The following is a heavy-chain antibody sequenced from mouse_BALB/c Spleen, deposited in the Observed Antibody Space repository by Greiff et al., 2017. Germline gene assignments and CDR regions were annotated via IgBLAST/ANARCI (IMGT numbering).Heavy chain of an antibody. CDR2: ISSGGSYT. Sequence: EVMLVESGGDLVKPGGSLKLSCAASGFTFSSYGMSWVRQTPDKRLEWVATISSGGSYTYYPDSVKGRFTISRDNAKNTLYLQMSSLKSEDTAMYYCARQTTMITYYLDYWGQGTTLTVSS. D-gene: IGHD2-4*01. J-gene: IGHJ2*01. V-gene: IGHV5-6*01. CDR1: GFTFSSYG. CDR3: ARQTTMITYYLDY.